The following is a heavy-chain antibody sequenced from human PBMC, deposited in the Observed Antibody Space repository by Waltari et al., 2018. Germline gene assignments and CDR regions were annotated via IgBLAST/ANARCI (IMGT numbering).Heavy chain of an antibody. CDR3: AKGSSTARPYYFDY. D-gene: IGHD6-6*01. J-gene: IGHJ4*02. CDR2: ISGDSGST. Sequence: EVQLLGSGGGLVQPGGSLRLSCAASGFPFSGYVMSWVRQAPGKGLDGFASISGDSGSTYYGDSVKGRFTISRDNSRNTLYLQMNSLRAEDTAIYYCAKGSSTARPYYFDYWGQGTLVTVSS. CDR1: GFPFSGYV. V-gene: IGHV3-23*01.